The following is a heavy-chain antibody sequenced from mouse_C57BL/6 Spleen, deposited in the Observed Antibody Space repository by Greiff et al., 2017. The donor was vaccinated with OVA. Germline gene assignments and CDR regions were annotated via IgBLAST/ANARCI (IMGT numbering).Heavy chain of an antibody. CDR1: GYAFTNYL. V-gene: IGHV1-54*01. J-gene: IGHJ3*01. Sequence: VQLVESGAELVRPGTSVKVSCKASGYAFTNYLIEWVKQRPGQGLEWIGVINPGSGGTNYNEKFKGKATLTVDKSSSTAYMELRSLTSEDTAVYYCARSVYGNYGFAYWGQGTLVTVSA. CDR3: ARSVYGNYGFAY. CDR2: INPGSGGT. D-gene: IGHD2-1*01.